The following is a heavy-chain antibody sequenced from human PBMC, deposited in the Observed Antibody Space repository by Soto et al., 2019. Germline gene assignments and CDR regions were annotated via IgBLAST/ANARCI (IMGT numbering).Heavy chain of an antibody. CDR3: AREAAAGTNRFDP. D-gene: IGHD6-13*01. J-gene: IGHJ5*02. CDR1: GGAFSSFA. CDR2: VIPIFGTT. V-gene: IGHV1-69*01. Sequence: GXSVKLSCKASGGAFSSFAIIWVRQAPGQGLEWMGGVIPIFGTTDYAQKFQGRVTIIADESTSTAYMELSSLRSEDTAVYYCAREAAAGTNRFDPWGQGTLVTVPS.